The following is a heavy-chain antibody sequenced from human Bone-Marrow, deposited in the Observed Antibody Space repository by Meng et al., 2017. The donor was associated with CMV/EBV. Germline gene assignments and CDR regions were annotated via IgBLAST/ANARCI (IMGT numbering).Heavy chain of an antibody. J-gene: IGHJ2*01. CDR3: ARAYDFWSGCNWYFDL. D-gene: IGHD3-3*01. V-gene: IGHV3-48*03. Sequence: GESLKISCAASGFTFSSYEMNWVRQAPGKGLEWVSYISSSGSTIYYADSVKGRFTISRDNAKNSLYLQMNSLRAEDTAVYYCARAYDFWSGCNWYFDLWGRGTLVPVSS. CDR2: ISSSGSTI. CDR1: GFTFSSYE.